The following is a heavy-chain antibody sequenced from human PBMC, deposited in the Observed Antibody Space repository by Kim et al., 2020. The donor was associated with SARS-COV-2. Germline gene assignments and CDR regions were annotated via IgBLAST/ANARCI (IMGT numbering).Heavy chain of an antibody. CDR3: AKTGEKDPAWGGYYDFWCGYSVTATPPGNWFDP. J-gene: IGHJ5*02. V-gene: IGHV3-23*01. Sequence: GGSLRLSCAASGFTFSSYAMSWVRQAPGKGLEWVSAISGSGGSTYYADSVKGRFTISRDNSKNTLYLQMNSLRAEDTAVYYCAKTGEKDPAWGGYYDFWCGYSVTATPPGNWFDPWGQGTLVTVSS. CDR1: GFTFSSYA. CDR2: ISGSGGST. D-gene: IGHD3-3*01.